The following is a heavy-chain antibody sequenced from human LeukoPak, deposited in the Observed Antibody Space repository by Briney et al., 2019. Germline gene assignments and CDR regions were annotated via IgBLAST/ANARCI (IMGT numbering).Heavy chain of an antibody. CDR2: INPNGRT. CDR3: AGSTDGYNGNYYSD. V-gene: IGHV1-46*01. J-gene: IGHJ6*02. Sequence: ASVKVSCKPSAYTLGTYYIHWLRQAPGQGLEWMGIINPNGRTTYAQKFLGRVTMTRDTSTSTVYMELSTLRSEDTAVYYCAGSTDGYNGNYYSDWGQGTTVTVSS. CDR1: AYTLGTYY. D-gene: IGHD5-24*01.